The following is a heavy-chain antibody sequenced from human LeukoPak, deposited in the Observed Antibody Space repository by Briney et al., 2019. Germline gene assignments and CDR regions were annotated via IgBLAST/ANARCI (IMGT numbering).Heavy chain of an antibody. Sequence: PGGSLRVSCAASGFTFSRNAIHWVRQGPGKGLEWVSYIAHHGSNKYYADSVKGRFTISRDNSKRTLYLQMNSLRADDTAVYYCAKDGSWSCTDWGQGTLVTVSS. V-gene: IGHV3-30*02. CDR2: IAHHGSNK. CDR3: AKDGSWSCTD. D-gene: IGHD2-8*02. CDR1: GFTFSRNA. J-gene: IGHJ4*02.